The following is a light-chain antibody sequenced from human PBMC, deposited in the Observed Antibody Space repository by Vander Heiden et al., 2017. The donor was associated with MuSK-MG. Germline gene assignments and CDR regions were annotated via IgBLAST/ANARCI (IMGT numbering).Light chain of an antibody. Sequence: NFMLTQPHSVSESPGKTVTISCTGSSGSIASNYVQWYQQRPGSAPTTWIYVDNQRPSGVPDRFSGSIDSSSNSASLTISGLKTEDEADYYCQSYDSSNHVVFGGGTKMTVL. CDR2: VDN. V-gene: IGLV6-57*02. CDR3: QSYDSSNHVV. CDR1: SGSIASNY. J-gene: IGLJ2*01.